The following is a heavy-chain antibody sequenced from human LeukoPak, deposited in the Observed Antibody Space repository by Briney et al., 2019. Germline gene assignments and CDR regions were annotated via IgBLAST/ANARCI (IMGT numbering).Heavy chain of an antibody. CDR3: ARDMNPTHYFDY. CDR2: IYHSGYT. J-gene: IGHJ4*02. V-gene: IGHV4-38-2*02. Sequence: SETLSLTCNVSGYSIRSGYYWAWIRQAPGKGLEWIGSIYHSGYTHYNPSLKGRVTISVDTSKNDFSLKLSSVAAADTAIYYCARDMNPTHYFDYWGQGTQVTVSS. CDR1: GYSIRSGYY. D-gene: IGHD3-16*01.